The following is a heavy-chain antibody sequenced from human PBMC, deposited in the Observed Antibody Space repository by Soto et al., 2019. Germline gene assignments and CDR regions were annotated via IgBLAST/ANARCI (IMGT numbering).Heavy chain of an antibody. CDR2: ISYDGSNK. CDR3: AKDLTREAASGALDY. CDR1: GFTFSSYG. J-gene: IGHJ4*02. Sequence: GGSLRLSCAASGFTFSSYGMHWVRQAPGKGLEWVAVISYDGSNKYYADSVKGRFTISRDNSKNTLYLQMNSLRAEDTAVYYCAKDLTREAASGALDYWGQGTLVTVSS. D-gene: IGHD6-13*01. V-gene: IGHV3-30*18.